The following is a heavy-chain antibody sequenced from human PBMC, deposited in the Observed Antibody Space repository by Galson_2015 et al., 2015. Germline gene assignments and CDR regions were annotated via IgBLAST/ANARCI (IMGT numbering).Heavy chain of an antibody. V-gene: IGHV3-21*01. CDR1: GFTFSSYS. CDR3: ARESRAVAGSLPYYYYGMDV. J-gene: IGHJ6*02. D-gene: IGHD6-19*01. Sequence: SLRLSCAASGFTFSSYSMNWVRQAPGKGLEWVSSVSSSSSYIYYADSVKGRFTISRDNAKNSLYLQMNSLRAEDTAVYYCARESRAVAGSLPYYYYGMDVWGQGTTVTVSS. CDR2: VSSSSSYI.